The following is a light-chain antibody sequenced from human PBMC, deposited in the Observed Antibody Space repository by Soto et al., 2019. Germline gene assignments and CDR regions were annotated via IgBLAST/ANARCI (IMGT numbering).Light chain of an antibody. V-gene: IGKV1-33*01. CDR2: DAS. J-gene: IGKJ5*01. Sequence: DIQMTQSPSSLSASVGDRVTLTCQASQDISNYLNWYQQKSGKPPKLLIYDASHLETGVPPRFSGAGSGTEFALTISSLQPEDVATYYCQQYDNLPSTVGQGTRLEIK. CDR1: QDISNY. CDR3: QQYDNLPST.